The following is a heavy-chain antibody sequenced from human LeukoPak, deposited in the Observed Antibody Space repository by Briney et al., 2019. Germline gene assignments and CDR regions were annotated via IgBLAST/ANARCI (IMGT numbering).Heavy chain of an antibody. Sequence: SETLSLTCVVSGYSLSSGYYWGWIRQPPGKGLEWIGSIYQSGNSYQKSSLKSRLTLSVDTSKNHFSLKVRSVTAADTAVYYCARSPSRYNWNFDYWGQGILVIVSS. CDR1: GYSLSSGYY. D-gene: IGHD1-20*01. V-gene: IGHV4-38-2*01. J-gene: IGHJ4*02. CDR2: IYQSGNS. CDR3: ARSPSRYNWNFDY.